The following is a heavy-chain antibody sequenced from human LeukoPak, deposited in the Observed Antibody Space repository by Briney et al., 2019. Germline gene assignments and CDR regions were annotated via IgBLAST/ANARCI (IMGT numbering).Heavy chain of an antibody. D-gene: IGHD3-10*01. V-gene: IGHV4-59*01. CDR3: ARVDYYGSAKWFDP. Sequence: PSETLSLTCTASGGSISSYYWSWIRQPPGKGLEWIGYIYYSGSTNYNPSLKSRVTISVDTSKNQFSLKLSSVTAADTAVYYCARVDYYGSAKWFDPWGQGTLVTVSS. CDR1: GGSISSYY. CDR2: IYYSGST. J-gene: IGHJ5*02.